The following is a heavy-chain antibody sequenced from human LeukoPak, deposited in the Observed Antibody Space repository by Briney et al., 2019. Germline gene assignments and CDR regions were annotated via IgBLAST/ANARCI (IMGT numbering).Heavy chain of an antibody. CDR2: INPSGGST. Sequence: ASVKVSCTASGYTFTSNYVHWVRQAPGQGLEWMGIINPSGGSTSYAQKLQGRVTMTTDTSTSTAYMELRSLRSDDTAVYYCARGDGYNSFDYWGQGTLVTVSS. CDR3: ARGDGYNSFDY. V-gene: IGHV1-46*01. J-gene: IGHJ4*02. D-gene: IGHD5-24*01. CDR1: GYTFTSNY.